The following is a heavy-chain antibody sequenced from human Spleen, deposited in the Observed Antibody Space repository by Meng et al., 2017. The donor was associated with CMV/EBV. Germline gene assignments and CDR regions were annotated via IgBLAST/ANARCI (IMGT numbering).Heavy chain of an antibody. CDR1: GFTFDDYG. CDR3: ARSNYYYDFWSGYSYYYGMDV. J-gene: IGHJ6*02. D-gene: IGHD3-3*01. CDR2: ISWNSGRI. V-gene: IGHV3-9*01. Sequence: GGSLRLSCAASGFTFDDYGIHWVRQAPGKGLEWVSGISWNSGRIGYADSVKGRFTISRDNAKNSLYLQMNSLRAEDTAVYYCARSNYYYDFWSGYSYYYGMDVWGQGTTVTVSS.